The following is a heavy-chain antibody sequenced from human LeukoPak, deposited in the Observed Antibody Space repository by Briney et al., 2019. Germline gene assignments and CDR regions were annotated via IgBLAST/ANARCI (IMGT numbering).Heavy chain of an antibody. V-gene: IGHV3-66*01. D-gene: IGHD6-13*01. J-gene: IGHJ4*02. Sequence: PGGSLRLSCAASGFTVSRNYMSWVREAPGKGLEWVSVIYSGGSTYADSVKGRFTISRDNSKNTLYLQMNSLRAEDTAVYYCAREYSSSWFIFDYWGQGTLVTVSS. CDR2: IYSGGST. CDR1: GFTVSRNY. CDR3: AREYSSSWFIFDY.